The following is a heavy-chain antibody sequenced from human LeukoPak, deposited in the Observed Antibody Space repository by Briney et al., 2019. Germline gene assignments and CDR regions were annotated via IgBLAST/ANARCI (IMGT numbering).Heavy chain of an antibody. Sequence: GGSLRLSCAASRFTFNSYGVNWVRQPPGKGLEWVSSISSSSGYIYYADSVKGRFTISRDNAKNSLYLQMNSLRAEDTAVYYCARVSSGYSSSWYPQSDYYYYGMDVRGQGTTVTVSS. CDR3: ARVSSGYSSSWYPQSDYYYYGMDV. D-gene: IGHD6-13*01. V-gene: IGHV3-21*01. CDR2: ISSSSGYI. CDR1: RFTFNSYG. J-gene: IGHJ6*02.